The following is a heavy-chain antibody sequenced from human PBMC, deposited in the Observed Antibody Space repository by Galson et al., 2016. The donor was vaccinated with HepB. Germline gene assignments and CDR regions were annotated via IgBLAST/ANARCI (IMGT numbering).Heavy chain of an antibody. J-gene: IGHJ4*02. Sequence: SVKVSCKASGGTFNSYAISWVRQAPGQGLEWMGGILPDFGTANYAQKFQGRLTITADITTNTAYLQLDSLRSEDTAVYYCASDCDSSTACRESRFDYWGQGTLVTVSS. CDR1: GGTFNSYA. D-gene: IGHD3-9*01. CDR2: ILPDFGTA. CDR3: ASDCDSSTACRESRFDY. V-gene: IGHV1-69*06.